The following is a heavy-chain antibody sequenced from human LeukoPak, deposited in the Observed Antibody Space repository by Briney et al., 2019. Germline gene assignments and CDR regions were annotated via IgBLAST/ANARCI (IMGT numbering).Heavy chain of an antibody. CDR1: GFTFTTYA. CDR3: AGSYYGDYGPPGY. Sequence: DSLRLSCAASGFTFTTYAMSWIRQPPGKGLEWIGEINHSGSTDYNPSLKSRVTISVDTSKNQFSLKLSSVAAADTAVYYCAGSYYGDYGPPGYWGQGTLVTVSS. CDR2: INHSGST. V-gene: IGHV4-34*08. D-gene: IGHD4-17*01. J-gene: IGHJ4*02.